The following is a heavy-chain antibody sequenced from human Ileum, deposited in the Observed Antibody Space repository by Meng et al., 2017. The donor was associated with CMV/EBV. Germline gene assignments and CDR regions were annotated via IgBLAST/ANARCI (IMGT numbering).Heavy chain of an antibody. CDR2: INSDGRSR. J-gene: IGHJ4*02. CDR3: ARELETNYGIDY. V-gene: IGHV3-74*01. Sequence: SCVASGCTFSRYWMHWVRQVPGKGLVWVSRINSDGRSRSYADSVRGRFTVSRDSAKNTLYLQMNSLRAEDTAIYYCARELETNYGIDYWGQGTLVTVSS. D-gene: IGHD3-10*01. CDR1: GCTFSRYW.